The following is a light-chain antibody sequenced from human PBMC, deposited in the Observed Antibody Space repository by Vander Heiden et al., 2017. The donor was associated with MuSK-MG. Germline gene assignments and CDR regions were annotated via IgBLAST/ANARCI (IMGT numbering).Light chain of an antibody. CDR1: QTISRY. CDR3: QQRHSTPPT. CDR2: AAS. V-gene: IGKV1-39*01. J-gene: IGKJ1*01. Sequence: DIQMTQSPSSLSASIGDRVTISCRASQTISRYLSWYQQKPGKAPKLLIYAASSLQGGVPSRFSGSGSGTDFTLTISSRQPEDFATYYCQQRHSTPPTLGQGTRVXIK.